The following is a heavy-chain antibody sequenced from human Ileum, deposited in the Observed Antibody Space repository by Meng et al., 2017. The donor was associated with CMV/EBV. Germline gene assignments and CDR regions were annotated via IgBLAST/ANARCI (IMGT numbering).Heavy chain of an antibody. Sequence: QAQLQQWGAGPLKPSEPLSLTCAVFGGSFTGYYWSWFRQSPGKGLEWIGEITHSGRTSYNLSLKSRVTISVDMSKYQFSLKLTSVTAADTAIYYCARGLASGWPDYWGQGTLVTVSS. J-gene: IGHJ4*02. CDR1: GGSFTGYY. V-gene: IGHV4-34*01. CDR3: ARGLASGWPDY. CDR2: ITHSGRT. D-gene: IGHD3-10*01.